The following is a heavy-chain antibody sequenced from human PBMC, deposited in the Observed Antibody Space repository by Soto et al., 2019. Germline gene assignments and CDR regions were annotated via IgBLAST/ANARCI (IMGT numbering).Heavy chain of an antibody. CDR1: GFMFSRSG. CDR2: IGGSGRNA. J-gene: IGHJ4*02. CDR3: AKDGLSDSPSAIDY. Sequence: GGSLRLSCAASGFMFSRSGMTWVRQAPGMRLESVAGIGGSGRNAYYADSVKGRFTISRDNSKNTLFLQMNSLRDEDTAIYYCAKDGLSDSPSAIDYWGQGTRVTVSS. V-gene: IGHV3-23*01. D-gene: IGHD6-13*01.